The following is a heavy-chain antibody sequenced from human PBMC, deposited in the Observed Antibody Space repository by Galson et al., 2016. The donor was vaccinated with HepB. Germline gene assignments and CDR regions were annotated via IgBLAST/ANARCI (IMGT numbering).Heavy chain of an antibody. J-gene: IGHJ3*02. D-gene: IGHD3-22*01. CDR2: IYYGGST. CDR1: GGSINSGGYY. V-gene: IGHV4-31*03. Sequence: LSLTCTVSGGSINSGGYYWNWIRQHPGKGLEWIGYIYYGGSTYYNPSLKSRFTISLDASKNQFSLKLSSVTAADTAVYYCARALLIYSRVLHAFDIWGQGTVVTVSS. CDR3: ARALLIYSRVLHAFDI.